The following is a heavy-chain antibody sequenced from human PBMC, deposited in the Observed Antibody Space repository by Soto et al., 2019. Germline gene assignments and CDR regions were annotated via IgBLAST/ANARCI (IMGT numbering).Heavy chain of an antibody. V-gene: IGHV4-39*01. J-gene: IGHJ4*02. D-gene: IGHD3-22*01. CDR3: ARHEWYDSTFYYFDY. CDR1: GGSISSSSYY. Sequence: QLQLQESGPGLVKPSETLSLTCTVSGGSISSSSYYWGWIRQPPGKGLEWIGSIYYSGSTYYNPSLKSRVTISVDTSKNQFSLKLSSVTAADTAVYYCARHEWYDSTFYYFDYWGQGTLVTVSS. CDR2: IYYSGST.